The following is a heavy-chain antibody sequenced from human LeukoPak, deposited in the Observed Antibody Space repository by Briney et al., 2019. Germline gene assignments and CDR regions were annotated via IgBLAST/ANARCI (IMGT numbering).Heavy chain of an antibody. CDR2: IIPMMGIA. CDR3: ASRSHKTIVGADTREVGDY. V-gene: IGHV1-69*02. CDR1: GGTLRRHT. D-gene: IGHD6-19*01. Sequence: GASVKVSCKASGGTLRRHTITWVRQAPGQGLEWMGRIIPMMGIANYVQKFQGRVTITADTSTDTAYMDLISLRSEDTAVYYCASRSHKTIVGADTREVGDYWGQGTLVTVSS. J-gene: IGHJ4*02.